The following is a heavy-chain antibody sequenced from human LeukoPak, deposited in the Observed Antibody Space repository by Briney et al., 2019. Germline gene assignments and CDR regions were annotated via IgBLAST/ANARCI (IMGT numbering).Heavy chain of an antibody. D-gene: IGHD3-22*01. Sequence: GGSLRLSCAASGSTFSNHWMHWVRQVPGKGLVWVSRIDGGGSSTSYADSVRGRFSISRDNGKSTLYLQMNSLKVEDTAVHYCARGPGSSGGAFVGDYWGHGTLVTVSS. CDR3: ARGPGSSGGAFVGDY. V-gene: IGHV3-74*01. J-gene: IGHJ4*01. CDR1: GSTFSNHW. CDR2: IDGGGSST.